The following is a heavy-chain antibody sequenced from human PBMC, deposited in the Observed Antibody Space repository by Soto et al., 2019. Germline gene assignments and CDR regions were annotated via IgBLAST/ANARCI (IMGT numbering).Heavy chain of an antibody. Sequence: SETLSLTCIVSGGSISNYYWSWIRLPPGKGLEWIGYIYYSGSTNYNPYLQSRVTISVDTSKNQFSLKLSSVTAADTAVYYCARAVLPATAPFDYWGQGTLVTVSS. J-gene: IGHJ4*02. V-gene: IGHV4-59*01. CDR3: ARAVLPATAPFDY. CDR2: IYYSGST. CDR1: GGSISNYY. D-gene: IGHD2-2*01.